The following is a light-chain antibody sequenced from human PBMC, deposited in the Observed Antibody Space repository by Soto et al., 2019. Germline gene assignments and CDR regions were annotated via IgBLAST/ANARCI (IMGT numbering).Light chain of an antibody. V-gene: IGKV3D-15*01. CDR1: QSVSSN. J-gene: IGKJ2*02. CDR3: QQYNNWPPLMCT. CDR2: GAS. Sequence: EVVMTQSPATLSVSPGERATLSCRASQSVSSNLAWYQQRPGQAPRLLIYGASTRATGIPASFSGSGSGTEFTLTISSLQSEDFAVYYCQQYNNWPPLMCTFGQGTKVDIK.